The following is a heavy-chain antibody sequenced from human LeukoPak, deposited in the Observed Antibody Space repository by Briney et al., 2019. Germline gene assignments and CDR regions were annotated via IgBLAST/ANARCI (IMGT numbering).Heavy chain of an antibody. CDR3: ARGGYYDSSGYYWFDP. Sequence: SETLSLTCTVSGGSISSSSYYWGWIRQPPGKGLEWIGSIYYSGSTYYNPSLKSRVTISVDTSKNQFSLKLSSVTAAGTAVYYCARGGYYDSSGYYWFDPWGQGTLVTVSS. J-gene: IGHJ5*02. V-gene: IGHV4-39*07. CDR2: IYYSGST. CDR1: GGSISSSSYY. D-gene: IGHD3-22*01.